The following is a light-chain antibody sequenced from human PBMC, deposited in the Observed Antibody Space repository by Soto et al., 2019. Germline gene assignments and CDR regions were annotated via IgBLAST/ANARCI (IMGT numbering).Light chain of an antibody. CDR1: SSDVGGYNY. Sequence: QSVLTQPASVSGSPGQSITISCTGTSSDVGGYNYVSWYQQHPGKVPKLMIYDVSDRPSGVSSRFSGSKAGNTASLTISGLQAEDEADYYCSSYTSSRTLVFGTGTKVTDL. CDR3: SSYTSSRTLV. CDR2: DVS. J-gene: IGLJ1*01. V-gene: IGLV2-14*01.